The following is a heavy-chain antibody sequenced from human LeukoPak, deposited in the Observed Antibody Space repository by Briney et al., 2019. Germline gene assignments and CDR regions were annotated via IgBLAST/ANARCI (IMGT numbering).Heavy chain of an antibody. D-gene: IGHD4-17*01. J-gene: IGHJ4*02. CDR1: GGSISSGGYS. CDR3: ARNFEDEYGDYGYFDY. Sequence: SQTLSLTCAVSGGSISSGGYSWSWIRQPPGRGLEWIGYIYHSGSTYYNPSLKSRVTISVDRSKNQFSLKLSSVTAADTAVYYCARNFEDEYGDYGYFDYWGQGTLVTVSS. V-gene: IGHV4-30-2*01. CDR2: IYHSGST.